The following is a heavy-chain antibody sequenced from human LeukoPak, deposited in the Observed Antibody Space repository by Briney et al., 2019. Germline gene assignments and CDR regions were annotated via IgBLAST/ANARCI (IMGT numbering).Heavy chain of an antibody. CDR3: ARGHYTMIRGVIVV. V-gene: IGHV1-46*01. D-gene: IGHD3-10*01. J-gene: IGHJ4*02. Sequence: ASVKVSCKASGYTFTSYYMHWVRQAPGQGLEWMGIINPSGGSTSYAQKFQGRVTMTTNTSISTAYMERRRLRSEDTAVYYSARGHYTMIRGVIVVWGQGPLVTVSS. CDR2: INPSGGST. CDR1: GYTFTSYY.